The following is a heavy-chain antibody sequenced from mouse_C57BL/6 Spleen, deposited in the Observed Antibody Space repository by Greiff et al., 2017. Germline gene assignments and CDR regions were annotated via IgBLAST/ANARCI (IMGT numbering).Heavy chain of an antibody. J-gene: IGHJ2*01. V-gene: IGHV6-6*01. Sequence: DVKLQESGGGLVQPGGSMKLSCAASGFTFSDAWMDWVRQSPEKGLEWVAEIRNKANNHATYYAESVKGRFTISRDDSKSSVYLQMNSLRAEDTGIYYCTRLYDGYYGYYFDYWGQGTTLTVSS. CDR3: TRLYDGYYGYYFDY. D-gene: IGHD2-3*01. CDR1: GFTFSDAW. CDR2: IRNKANNHAT.